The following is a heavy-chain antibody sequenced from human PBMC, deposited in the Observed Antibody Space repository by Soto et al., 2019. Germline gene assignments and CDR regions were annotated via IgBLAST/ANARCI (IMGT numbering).Heavy chain of an antibody. V-gene: IGHV1-18*01. Sequence: QVQLVQSGAEVKKPGASVKVSCKASGYTFTSYGIIWVRQAPGQGLEGMGWISAYNGNTNYAQKLQGRVTMTTDTSTSTADMELRSLRSDDTAVYYCARDGALGENYYGGMDVWGQGTTVTVSS. J-gene: IGHJ6*02. CDR3: ARDGALGENYYGGMDV. CDR2: ISAYNGNT. D-gene: IGHD3-16*01. CDR1: GYTFTSYG.